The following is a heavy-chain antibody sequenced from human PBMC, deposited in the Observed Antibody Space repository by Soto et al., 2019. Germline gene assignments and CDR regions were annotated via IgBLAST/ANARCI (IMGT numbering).Heavy chain of an antibody. V-gene: IGHV3-74*01. Sequence: HGGSLRLSCAASGFTFSSYWMHWVRQAPGKGLEWVSRIEGDGSSTTSADSVKGRFTVSRDGARNTLYLQMSSLRADDTAIYYCAREGLDTAGFFDVWGQGTMVTVSS. CDR1: GFTFSSYW. CDR3: AREGLDTAGFFDV. D-gene: IGHD6-13*01. J-gene: IGHJ3*01. CDR2: IEGDGSST.